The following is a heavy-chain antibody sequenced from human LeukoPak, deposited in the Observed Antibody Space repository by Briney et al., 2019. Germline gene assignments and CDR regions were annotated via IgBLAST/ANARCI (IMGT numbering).Heavy chain of an antibody. V-gene: IGHV1-18*01. CDR1: GYTFTSYG. CDR2: ISACNGNT. J-gene: IGHJ6*02. Sequence: ASVKVSCKASGYTFTSYGISWVRQAPGQGLEWMGWISACNGNTNYAQKLQGRVTMTTDTSTSTAYMELRSLRSDDTAVYYCARDRAGYGDYGPRYYYYGMDVWGQGTTVTVSS. CDR3: ARDRAGYGDYGPRYYYYGMDV. D-gene: IGHD4-17*01.